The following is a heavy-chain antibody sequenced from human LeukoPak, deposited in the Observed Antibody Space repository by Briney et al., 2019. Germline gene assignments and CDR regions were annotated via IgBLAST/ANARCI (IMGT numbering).Heavy chain of an antibody. D-gene: IGHD3-22*01. CDR1: GFTFSSYE. CDR3: AKDLSYYYDSSGFGY. V-gene: IGHV3-48*03. CDR2: ISSSGSTI. J-gene: IGHJ4*02. Sequence: GGSLRLSCAASGFTFSSYEMNWVRQAPGKGLEWVSYISSSGSTIYYADSVKGRFTISRDNSKNTLYLQMNSLRAEDTAVYYCAKDLSYYYDSSGFGYWGQGTLVTVSS.